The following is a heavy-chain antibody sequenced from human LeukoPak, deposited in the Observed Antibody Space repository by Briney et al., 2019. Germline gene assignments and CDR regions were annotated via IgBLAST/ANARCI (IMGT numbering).Heavy chain of an antibody. CDR3: AKDRGGSYFNHYYYGMDV. V-gene: IGHV3-30*18. CDR1: GFTFSSYG. Sequence: GGSLRLSCADSGFTFSSYGMHWVRQAPGKGLEWVAVISYDGSNKYYADSVKGRFTMSRDNSKNTLYLQMNSLRAEDTAVYYCAKDRGGSYFNHYYYGMDVWGQGTTVTVSS. J-gene: IGHJ6*02. CDR2: ISYDGSNK. D-gene: IGHD1-26*01.